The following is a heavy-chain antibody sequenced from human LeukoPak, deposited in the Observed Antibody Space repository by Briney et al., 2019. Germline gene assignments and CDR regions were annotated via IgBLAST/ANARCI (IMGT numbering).Heavy chain of an antibody. J-gene: IGHJ4*02. CDR3: ARGKKYSSSSNPAY. V-gene: IGHV3-21*01. D-gene: IGHD6-6*01. Sequence: GGSLRLSCAASGFTFSSYSMNWVRQAPGKGLEWVSSISSSSSYIYYADSVKGRITISRDNAKNSLYLQMNSLRAEDTAVYYCARGKKYSSSSNPAYWGQGTLVTVSS. CDR2: ISSSSSYI. CDR1: GFTFSSYS.